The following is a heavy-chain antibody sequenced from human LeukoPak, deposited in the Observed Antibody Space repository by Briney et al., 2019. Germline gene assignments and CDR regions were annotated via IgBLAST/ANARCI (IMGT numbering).Heavy chain of an antibody. CDR3: ARHSLMTTVTTGGEFDY. V-gene: IGHV4-61*02. Sequence: SETLSLTCTVSGGSISSGSYYWSWIRQPAGKGLEWIGRIYTSGSTNYNPSLKSRVTISVDTSKNQFSLKLSSVTAADTAVYYCARHSLMTTVTTGGEFDYWGQGTLVTVSS. CDR2: IYTSGST. CDR1: GGSISSGSYY. D-gene: IGHD4-17*01. J-gene: IGHJ4*02.